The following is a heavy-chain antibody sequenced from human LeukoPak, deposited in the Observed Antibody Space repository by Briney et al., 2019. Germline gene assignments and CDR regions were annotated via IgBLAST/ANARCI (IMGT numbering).Heavy chain of an antibody. J-gene: IGHJ4*02. Sequence: SETLSLTCTVSGYSISSGYYWGLIRQPPRKGLEWIGSIYHSGSTYYNPSLKSRVTISVDTSKNQFSLKLSSVTAADTAVYYCARRKIAAIARPGYFDYWGQGTLVTVSS. CDR1: GYSISSGYY. CDR2: IYHSGST. V-gene: IGHV4-38-2*02. CDR3: ARRKIAAIARPGYFDY. D-gene: IGHD6-13*01.